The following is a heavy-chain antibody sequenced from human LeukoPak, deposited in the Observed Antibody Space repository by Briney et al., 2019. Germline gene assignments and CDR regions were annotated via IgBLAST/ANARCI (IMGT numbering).Heavy chain of an antibody. CDR1: GYSISSAYY. J-gene: IGHJ3*02. D-gene: IGHD2-2*01. CDR3: AREPAAPGWLKAFDI. Sequence: TSETLSLTCTVSGYSISSAYYWGWIRQPPGKGLEWIGSIYHSGSTYYNPSLKSRVTISVDTSKNQFSLKLSSVTAADTAVYYCAREPAAPGWLKAFDIWGQGTMVTVSS. V-gene: IGHV4-38-2*02. CDR2: IYHSGST.